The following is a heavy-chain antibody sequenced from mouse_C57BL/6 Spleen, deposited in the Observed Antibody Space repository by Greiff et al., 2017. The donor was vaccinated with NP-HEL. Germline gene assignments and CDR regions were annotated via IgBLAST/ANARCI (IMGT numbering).Heavy chain of an antibody. CDR2: IWRGGST. CDR1: GFSLTSYG. CDR3: AKGGNFYYYAMDY. Sequence: QVQLQQSGPGLVQPSQSLSITCTVSGFSLTSYGVHWVRQSPGKGLEWLGVIWRGGSTDYNAAFMSRLSITKDNSKSQVFFKMNSLQADDTAIYYCAKGGNFYYYAMDYWGQGTSVTVSS. D-gene: IGHD2-1*01. V-gene: IGHV2-5*01. J-gene: IGHJ4*01.